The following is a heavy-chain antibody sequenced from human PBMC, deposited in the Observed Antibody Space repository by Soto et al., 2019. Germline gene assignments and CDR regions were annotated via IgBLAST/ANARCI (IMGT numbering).Heavy chain of an antibody. V-gene: IGHV1-46*01. J-gene: IGHJ4*02. CDR3: ARVLGGATPFFVY. D-gene: IGHD1-26*01. CDR2: INPSGGSA. Sequence: ASVKVSCKASGYTFTSYLIHWVRQAPGQGLEWMGIINPSGGSANYAQKFQGRVTMTRDTSTSTVYMELSSLRSEDAAVYYCARVLGGATPFFVYWGQGTLVTVSS. CDR1: GYTFTSYL.